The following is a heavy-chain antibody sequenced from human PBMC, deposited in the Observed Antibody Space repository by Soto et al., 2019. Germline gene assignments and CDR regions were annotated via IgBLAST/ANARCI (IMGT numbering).Heavy chain of an antibody. V-gene: IGHV4-59*12. CDR2: IYYSGST. CDR1: GDSISSDY. CDR3: ARYIVAKTYYFDY. Sequence: SETLSLTCSVSGDSISSDYWSWIRQPPGKGLEWIGHIYYSGSTNYNPSPKSRITISVDTSKNQFSLKLSSVAAVDTAVYYCARYIVAKTYYFDYWGQGTLVTVAS. D-gene: IGHD5-12*01. J-gene: IGHJ4*02.